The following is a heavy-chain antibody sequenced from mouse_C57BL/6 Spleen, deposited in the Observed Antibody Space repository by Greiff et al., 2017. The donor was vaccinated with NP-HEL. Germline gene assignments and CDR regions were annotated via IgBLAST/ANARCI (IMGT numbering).Heavy chain of an antibody. CDR1: GYSFTGYY. Sequence: VQLQQSGPELVKPGASVKISCKASGYSFTGYYMNWVKQSPEKSLEWIGEINPSTGGTTYNQKFKAKATLTVDKSSSTAYMQLKSLTSEDSAVYYCARSPYWGQGTTLTVSS. J-gene: IGHJ2*01. CDR2: INPSTGGT. CDR3: ARSPY. V-gene: IGHV1-42*01.